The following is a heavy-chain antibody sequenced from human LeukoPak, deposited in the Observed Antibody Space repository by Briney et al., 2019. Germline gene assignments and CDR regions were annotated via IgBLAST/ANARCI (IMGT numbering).Heavy chain of an antibody. CDR2: ISSDETNI. V-gene: IGHV3-30*18. CDR3: AKDPYRVVFATGNYLDP. CDR1: GFTFSNYG. D-gene: IGHD2-15*01. J-gene: IGHJ5*02. Sequence: GGSLRLSCATSGFTFSNYGMQWVRQAPGKGLEWVAVISSDETNIRYGDSVRGRFTVSRDNAKNTVYLQMNSLGADDTAAYYCAKDPYRVVFATGNYLDPWGQGTLVTVSS.